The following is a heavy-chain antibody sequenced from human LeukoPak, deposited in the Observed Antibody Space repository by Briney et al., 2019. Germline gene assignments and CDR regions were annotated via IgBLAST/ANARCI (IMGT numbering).Heavy chain of an antibody. J-gene: IGHJ4*02. Sequence: PGGSLRLSCAASGFTFSSYGMHWVRQAPGKGLEWVAVISYDGSNKYYADSVKGRFTISRDNSKNTLYLQMNSLRAEDTAVYYCAKDLPSDLVGATFAMDYWGQGTLVTVSS. D-gene: IGHD1-26*01. CDR2: ISYDGSNK. CDR3: AKDLPSDLVGATFAMDY. CDR1: GFTFSSYG. V-gene: IGHV3-30*18.